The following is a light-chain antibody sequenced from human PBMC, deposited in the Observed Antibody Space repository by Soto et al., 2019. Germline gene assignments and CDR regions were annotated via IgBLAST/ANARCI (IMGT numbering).Light chain of an antibody. CDR2: GAS. J-gene: IGKJ5*01. Sequence: EIVLTQSPATLSLSPGERSTLFCRASQSVSSDLAWYHQKPGQPPRLLVSGASTRATGIPARFSGSGSGTEFTLTISSLQSEDFAVYYCQHYNNWPITFGQGTRLEIK. CDR3: QHYNNWPIT. CDR1: QSVSSD. V-gene: IGKV3-15*01.